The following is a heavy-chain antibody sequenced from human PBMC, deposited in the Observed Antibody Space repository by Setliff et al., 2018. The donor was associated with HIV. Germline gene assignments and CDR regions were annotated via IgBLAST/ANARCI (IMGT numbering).Heavy chain of an antibody. J-gene: IGHJ6*03. CDR3: ARQAGTYWGFVYYMDV. CDR1: GDSISSRFH. D-gene: IGHD7-27*01. CDR2: AYSSGNT. V-gene: IGHV4-39*01. Sequence: PSETLSLTCTVSGDSISSRFHWGWIRQPPGKGLEWIAIAYSSGNTYYNPSLESRVTIAVDMSKSQVSLNLTSVTAADTAVYYCARQAGTYWGFVYYMDVCGKGTTVTVSS.